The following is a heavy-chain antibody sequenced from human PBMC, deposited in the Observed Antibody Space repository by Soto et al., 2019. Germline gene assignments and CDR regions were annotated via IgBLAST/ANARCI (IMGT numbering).Heavy chain of an antibody. CDR2: ISHDRSLI. V-gene: IGHV3-30*03. D-gene: IGHD3-3*02. CDR1: GFAFSSYG. Sequence: PGGSLRLSCAASGFAFSSYGMHWVRQAPGKGLECVAVISHDRSLIYYADSVKGRFTISRDNSKNTLSLQMNTQRAEDTAVYYSARAIRPNWFDPWGQGTLVTVSS. CDR3: ARAIRPNWFDP. J-gene: IGHJ5*02.